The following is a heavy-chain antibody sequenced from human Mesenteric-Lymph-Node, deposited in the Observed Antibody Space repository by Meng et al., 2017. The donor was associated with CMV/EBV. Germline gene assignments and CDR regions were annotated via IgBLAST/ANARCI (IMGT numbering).Heavy chain of an antibody. Sequence: GGSLRLSCAASGFTFSSYAMSWVRQAPGKGLEWVSVIYSGGSSAYYADSVKGRFTISRDNSKNTQYLQMNGLRAEDTAVYYCAKGSYNYGSWGMDVWGQGTTVTVSS. J-gene: IGHJ6*02. CDR3: AKGSYNYGSWGMDV. V-gene: IGHV3-23*03. CDR1: GFTFSSYA. CDR2: IYSGGSSA. D-gene: IGHD5-18*01.